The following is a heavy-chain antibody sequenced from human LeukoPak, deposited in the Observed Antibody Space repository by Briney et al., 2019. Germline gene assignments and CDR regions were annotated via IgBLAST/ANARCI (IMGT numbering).Heavy chain of an antibody. V-gene: IGHV1-69*13. D-gene: IGHD3-16*02. Sequence: ASVKVSCKASGGTFSSYAISWVRQAPGQGLEWMGGIIPIFGTANYAQKFQGRVTITADESTSTAYMKLSSLRSEDTAVYYCAREVYDYVWGSYRYLDYWGQGTLVTVSS. CDR2: IIPIFGTA. CDR3: AREVYDYVWGSYRYLDY. CDR1: GGTFSSYA. J-gene: IGHJ4*02.